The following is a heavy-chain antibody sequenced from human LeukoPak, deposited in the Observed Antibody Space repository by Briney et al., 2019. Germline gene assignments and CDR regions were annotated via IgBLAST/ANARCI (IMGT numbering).Heavy chain of an antibody. CDR3: ARDQYLVSWGLDYFDF. CDR1: GFTFSIYW. D-gene: IGHD3-16*01. CDR2: IWQEGSEK. J-gene: IGHJ4*02. Sequence: GGSLRLSCAASGFTFSIYWMSWVRQAPGKGREWVANIWQEGSEKYYVDSVKGRFTISRDNAKNSLYLQMNRLRVDDTAVYYCARDQYLVSWGLDYFDFWGQGTLVTVSS. V-gene: IGHV3-7*01.